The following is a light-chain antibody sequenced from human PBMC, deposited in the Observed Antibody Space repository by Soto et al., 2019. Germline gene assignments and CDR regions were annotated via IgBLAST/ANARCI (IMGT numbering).Light chain of an antibody. J-gene: IGKJ4*01. CDR2: GAS. CDR1: QSVSSSY. V-gene: IGKV3-20*01. Sequence: LSPGERATLSCRASQSVSSSYLAWYQQKPGQAPRLLIYGASSRATGIPDRFSGSGSGTDSTLTISRLEPEDFAVYYCQEYGSSPITVGGGHKVETK. CDR3: QEYGSSPIT.